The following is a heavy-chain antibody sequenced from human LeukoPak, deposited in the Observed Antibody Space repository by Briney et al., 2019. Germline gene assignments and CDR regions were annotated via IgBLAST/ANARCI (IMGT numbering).Heavy chain of an antibody. D-gene: IGHD3-10*01. Sequence: PGGSLRLSCAASGFTFGNYWMSWVRQAPGKGLEWVANIKFDGSDKFYVDSVKGRFTISRDNAKNLLYLQMNSLRAEDTAVYFCARLSSRVFEIWGQGTMVTVSS. CDR3: ARLSSRVFEI. CDR2: IKFDGSDK. CDR1: GFTFGNYW. J-gene: IGHJ3*02. V-gene: IGHV3-7*01.